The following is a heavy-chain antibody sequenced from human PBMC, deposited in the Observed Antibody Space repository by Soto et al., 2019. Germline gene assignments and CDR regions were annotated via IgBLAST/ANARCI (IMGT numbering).Heavy chain of an antibody. Sequence: QVQMVESGGGLVQPGRSLRLTCTASGFNFNRFAIHWVRQAPGKGLEWVAVISYDGNNEYVAVPLRDRFAISRDNSRNTVFLQIDDVRVEATARYYCARDPYTPYRRGPEDHWGQGSLVIVSS. CDR3: ARDPYTPYRRGPEDH. CDR2: ISYDGNNE. D-gene: IGHD5-12*01. J-gene: IGHJ4*02. V-gene: IGHV3-30*09. CDR1: GFNFNRFA.